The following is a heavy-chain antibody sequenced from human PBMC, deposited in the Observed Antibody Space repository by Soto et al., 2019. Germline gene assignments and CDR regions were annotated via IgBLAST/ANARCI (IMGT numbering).Heavy chain of an antibody. CDR3: AKDIGYSVYVAYFDY. J-gene: IGHJ4*02. D-gene: IGHD5-12*01. CDR1: GFTFDDYA. V-gene: IGHV3-9*01. CDR2: ISWNSGSI. Sequence: EVQLVESGGGLVQPGRSLRLSCAASGFTFDDYAMHWVRQAPGKGLEWVSGISWNSGSIAYADSVKGRFTISRDNAKNSLYLQMNSLRAEDTALYYCAKDIGYSVYVAYFDYWGQGTLVTVSS.